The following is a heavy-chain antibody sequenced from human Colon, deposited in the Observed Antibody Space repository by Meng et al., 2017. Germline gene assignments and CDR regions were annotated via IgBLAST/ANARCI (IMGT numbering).Heavy chain of an antibody. D-gene: IGHD1-26*01. CDR3: ARGRGSYSSIDF. J-gene: IGHJ4*02. CDR1: GGSVSSPSYY. Sequence: QVLLQGSGPRVVRPSETLSLPCTLSGGSVSSPSYYWSWIRQTPGKGLEWIGYVYYTGSANYNPSLKSRVTISVDTSKNHFSLNLTSVTAADTAVYYCARGRGSYSSIDFWGQGTLVTVSS. V-gene: IGHV4-61*03. CDR2: VYYTGSA.